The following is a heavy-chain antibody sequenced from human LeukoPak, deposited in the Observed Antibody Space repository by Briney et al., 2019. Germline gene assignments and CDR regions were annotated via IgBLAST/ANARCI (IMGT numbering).Heavy chain of an antibody. CDR3: ARDRGLYYDFWSGYYRPAYYYYYYMDV. D-gene: IGHD3-3*01. CDR2: IIPIFGTA. Sequence: SVKVSCKASGGTFSSYAISWVRQAPGQGLEWMGGIIPIFGTANYAQKFQGSVTITTDESTSTAYMELSSLRSEDTAVYYCARDRGLYYDFWSGYYRPAYYYYYYMDVWGKGTTVTVSS. J-gene: IGHJ6*03. V-gene: IGHV1-69*05. CDR1: GGTFSSYA.